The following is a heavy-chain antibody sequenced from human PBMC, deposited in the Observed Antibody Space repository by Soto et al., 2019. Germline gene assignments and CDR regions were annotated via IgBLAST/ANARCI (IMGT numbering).Heavy chain of an antibody. Sequence: ASVKVSCKASGFTFSNSAVQWVRQARGQRLEWLGWTVVGSGNTNYAQKFQDRVTISRDMSTSTAYMDLGSLRSEDTAVYYCASGNPATFGGITVYYYYGMDVWCRGTTVTVSS. CDR2: TVVGSGNT. D-gene: IGHD3-16*02. J-gene: IGHJ6*02. CDR3: ASGNPATFGGITVYYYYGMDV. CDR1: GFTFSNSA. V-gene: IGHV1-58*01.